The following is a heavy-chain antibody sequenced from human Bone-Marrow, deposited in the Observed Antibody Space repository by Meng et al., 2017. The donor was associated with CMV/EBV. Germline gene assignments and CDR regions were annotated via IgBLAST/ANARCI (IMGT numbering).Heavy chain of an antibody. J-gene: IGHJ5*02. D-gene: IGHD2-21*01. CDR1: GGSISSYY. Sequence: SETLSLTCTVSGGSISSYYWSWIRQPPGKGLEWIGYIYYSGSTNYNPSLKSRVTISVDTPKNQLSLKLSSVTAADTAVYYCARDNLCGGDCLGDNWFDPWGQGTLVTVSS. V-gene: IGHV4-59*12. CDR3: ARDNLCGGDCLGDNWFDP. CDR2: IYYSGST.